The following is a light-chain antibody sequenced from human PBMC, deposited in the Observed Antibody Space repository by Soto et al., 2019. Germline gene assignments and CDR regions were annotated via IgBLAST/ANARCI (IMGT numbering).Light chain of an antibody. V-gene: IGKV1-5*03. CDR3: QQYDSYTWT. CDR1: QSIHRW. J-gene: IGKJ1*01. Sequence: DIQMPQSPSTLSASVGDRVTITCRASQSIHRWLAWYQQKPGQAPKFLIYMASSLESGVPSRFSGSGSGTEFTLTISSLQPDDVATYFCQQYDSYTWTFGQGTKVEI. CDR2: MAS.